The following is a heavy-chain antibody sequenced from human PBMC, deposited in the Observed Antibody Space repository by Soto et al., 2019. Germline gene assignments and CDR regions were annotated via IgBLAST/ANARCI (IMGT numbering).Heavy chain of an antibody. V-gene: IGHV2-5*02. D-gene: IGHD2-21*01. Sequence: QITLKESGPTLVKPTQTLTLTCTFSGFSLSTSGVGVGWIRQPPGKALEWLALIYWDDDKRYSPSLKSRLTITKDTSKNQVVLTMTNMDTVDTATYYCAHSRTPLKIPIDAFDIWGQGTMVTVSS. CDR2: IYWDDDK. CDR3: AHSRTPLKIPIDAFDI. J-gene: IGHJ3*02. CDR1: GFSLSTSGVG.